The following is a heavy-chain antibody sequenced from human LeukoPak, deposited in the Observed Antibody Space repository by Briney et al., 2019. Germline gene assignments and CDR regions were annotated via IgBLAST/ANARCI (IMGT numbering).Heavy chain of an antibody. V-gene: IGHV3-21*01. J-gene: IGHJ4*02. Sequence: GGTLRLSCAASGFTFSSYSMNWVRQAPEKGLEWVSSISSSSSYIYYADSVKGRFTISRDNAKNSLYLQMNSLRAEDTAVYYCAREKKHIVVVTAIRFFDYWGQGTLVTVSS. CDR3: AREKKHIVVVTAIRFFDY. CDR2: ISSSSSYI. CDR1: GFTFSSYS. D-gene: IGHD2-21*02.